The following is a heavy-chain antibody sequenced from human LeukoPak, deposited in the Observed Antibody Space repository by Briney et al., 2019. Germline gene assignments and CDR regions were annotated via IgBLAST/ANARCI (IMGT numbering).Heavy chain of an antibody. Sequence: GGSLRLSCAASGFTFSTYNVNWVRQAPGKGLDWVSYISSSNRTRYYADSVKGRFTISRDNAKDSLYLQMNSLRAEDTAVYYCVRESIGFDYWGQGTLVTVSS. CDR2: ISSSNRTR. J-gene: IGHJ4*02. CDR1: GFTFSTYN. CDR3: VRESIGFDY. D-gene: IGHD2-15*01. V-gene: IGHV3-48*04.